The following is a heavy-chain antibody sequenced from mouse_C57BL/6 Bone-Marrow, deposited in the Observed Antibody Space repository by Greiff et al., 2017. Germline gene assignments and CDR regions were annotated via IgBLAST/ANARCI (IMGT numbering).Heavy chain of an antibody. CDR1: GYTFTSYG. J-gene: IGHJ3*01. Sequence: VQLKESGAELVRPGSSVKMSCKTSGYTFTSYGINWVKQRPGQGLEWIGYIYIGNGYTEYNEKFKGKATLTSDTSSSTAYMQLSSLTSEDSAIYFCSRDYYGSSYGWFDYWGQGTLVTVSA. CDR2: IYIGNGYT. CDR3: SRDYYGSSYGWFDY. V-gene: IGHV1-58*01. D-gene: IGHD1-1*01.